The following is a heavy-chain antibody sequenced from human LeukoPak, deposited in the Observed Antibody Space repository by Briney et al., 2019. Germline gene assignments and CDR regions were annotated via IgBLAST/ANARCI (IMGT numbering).Heavy chain of an antibody. CDR2: IYYSGTT. J-gene: IGHJ5*02. D-gene: IGHD4-23*01. CDR3: AREDLGNSNWFDP. CDR1: GGSISTYY. Sequence: SETLSLTCTISGGSISTYYWSWIRQPPGKGLQWIGYIYYSGTTNYNPSLKSRVTISVDTSKNQFSLKLSSVTAADTAVYYCAREDLGNSNWFDPWGQGTLVTVSS. V-gene: IGHV4-59*12.